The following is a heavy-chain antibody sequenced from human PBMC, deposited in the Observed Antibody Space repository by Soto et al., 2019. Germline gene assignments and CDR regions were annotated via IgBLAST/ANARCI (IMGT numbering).Heavy chain of an antibody. D-gene: IGHD5-18*01. Sequence: QVQLVESGGGLVKPGGSLRLSCAASGFTFSDYYMSWIRQAPGKGLEWVSYISSSSSYTNYADSVKGRFTISRDNAKNSLYLQMNSLRAEDTAVYYCAMTSVDTENYYFDYWGQGTLVTVSS. CDR3: AMTSVDTENYYFDY. CDR1: GFTFSDYY. CDR2: ISSSSSYT. J-gene: IGHJ4*02. V-gene: IGHV3-11*06.